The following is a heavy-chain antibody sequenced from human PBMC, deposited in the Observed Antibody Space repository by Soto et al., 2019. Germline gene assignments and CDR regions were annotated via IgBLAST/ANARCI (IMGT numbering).Heavy chain of an antibody. V-gene: IGHV3-74*03. CDR3: VRDIR. CDR1: GFTSSSQW. Sequence: EVQLVESGGGLVQPGGSLRLSCAASGFTSSSQWMYWVRQSPGKGPVWVSYINSDGSRIAYADSVKGRFTISRDNAKDTLYLQMNSLRVEDTAVYYCVRDIRWGRGTLVTVSS. CDR2: INSDGSRI. J-gene: IGHJ4*02.